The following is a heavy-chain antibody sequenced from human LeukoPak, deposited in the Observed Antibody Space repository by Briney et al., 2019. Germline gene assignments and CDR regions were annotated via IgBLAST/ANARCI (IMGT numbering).Heavy chain of an antibody. Sequence: GGSLRLSCAVSGFSFSDHNMNWVRQAPGKGLEWVASISSRSNYIYYAGSLKGRVTVSRDNARNSLFLQMTSLRAEDTAVYYCARDYLGFGESGFDYWGQGTQVIVSS. D-gene: IGHD3-10*01. J-gene: IGHJ4*02. CDR3: ARDYLGFGESGFDY. V-gene: IGHV3-21*01. CDR2: ISSRSNYI. CDR1: GFSFSDHN.